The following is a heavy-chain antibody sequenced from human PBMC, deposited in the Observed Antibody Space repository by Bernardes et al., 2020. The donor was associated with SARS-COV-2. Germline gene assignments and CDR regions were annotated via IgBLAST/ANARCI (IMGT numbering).Heavy chain of an antibody. J-gene: IGHJ4*02. V-gene: IGHV3-30-3*01. CDR1: GFTFSSYA. Sequence: GGSLRLSCAASGFTFSSYAMHWVRQAPGKGLEGVVDISYDGSNKYYADSVKGRFTISRDNSKNTLYLQMNSLRAEDTAVYYCASQLVLNFDYWGQGTLVTVSS. D-gene: IGHD6-13*01. CDR2: ISYDGSNK. CDR3: ASQLVLNFDY.